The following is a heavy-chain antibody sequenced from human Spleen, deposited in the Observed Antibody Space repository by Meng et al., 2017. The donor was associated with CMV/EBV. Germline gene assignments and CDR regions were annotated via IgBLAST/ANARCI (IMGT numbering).Heavy chain of an antibody. J-gene: IGHJ5*02. CDR2: ISGSGGST. CDR1: GVTFSSYA. Sequence: EVQLLESGGGLVQPGGSLRLSCAASGVTFSSYAMSWVRQAPGKGLEWVSAISGSGGSTYYADSVKGRFTISRDNSKNTLYLQMNSLRAEDTAVYYCAKDSGYSSSWYFWFDPWGQGTLVTVSS. V-gene: IGHV3-23*01. D-gene: IGHD6-13*01. CDR3: AKDSGYSSSWYFWFDP.